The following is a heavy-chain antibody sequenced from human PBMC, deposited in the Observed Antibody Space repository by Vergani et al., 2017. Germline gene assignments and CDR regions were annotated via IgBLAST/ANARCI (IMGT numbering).Heavy chain of an antibody. CDR2: ISDGGGGT. J-gene: IGHJ4*02. Sequence: EVQLVESGGGLVQPGGSLRVSCAASGFTFSNYAMSWVRQAPGKGLEWVSAISDGGGGTYYADSVKGRFTISRDNSRNTLELQMNSLRAEDTAVYYCAKGGTTMKLACDYWGQGTLVTVSS. CDR3: AKGGTTMKLACDY. D-gene: IGHD4-11*01. CDR1: GFTFSNYA. V-gene: IGHV3-23*04.